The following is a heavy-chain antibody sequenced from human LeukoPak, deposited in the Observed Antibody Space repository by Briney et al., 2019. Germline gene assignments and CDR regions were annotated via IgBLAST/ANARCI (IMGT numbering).Heavy chain of an antibody. J-gene: IGHJ4*01. D-gene: IGHD3-9*01. Sequence: SETLSLTCTVSGASISSSGYFWGWIRQPPGKGLEWIGNIYSSGTTYYNPSLKSRLTISVDTSKNQFSLKLSSVSATDAAVYYCARGTRVGNTGYSFDYWGHGALVTVSS. CDR3: ARGTRVGNTGYSFDY. CDR1: GASISSSGYF. V-gene: IGHV4-39*01. CDR2: IYSSGTT.